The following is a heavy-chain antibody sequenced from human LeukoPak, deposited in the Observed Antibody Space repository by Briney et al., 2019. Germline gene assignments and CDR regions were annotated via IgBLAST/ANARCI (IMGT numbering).Heavy chain of an antibody. J-gene: IGHJ4*02. CDR3: AKDGPYSGSYGVDLDYFDY. CDR2: MSYDGSNK. Sequence: AGGSLRLSCAASGFTFSTYGMHWVRQAPGKGLEWVAVMSYDGSNKYYADSVRGRFTISRDNSMNTLYLQMNSLRAEDTAVYYCAKDGPYSGSYGVDLDYFDYWGQGTLVTVSS. V-gene: IGHV3-30*18. D-gene: IGHD1-26*01. CDR1: GFTFSTYG.